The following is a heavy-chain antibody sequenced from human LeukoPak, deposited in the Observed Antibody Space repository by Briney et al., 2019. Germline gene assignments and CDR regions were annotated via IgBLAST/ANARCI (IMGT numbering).Heavy chain of an antibody. V-gene: IGHV1-2*02. CDR2: INPNSGGT. CDR1: GYTFTGYY. Sequence: GASVKVSCKASGYTFTGYYMHWVRQAPGQGPEWMGWINPNSGGTNYAQKFQGRVTMTRDTSISTAYMELSRLRSDDTAVYYCARDSLGYSGYGRGRQFDYWGQGTLVTVSS. J-gene: IGHJ4*02. D-gene: IGHD5-12*01. CDR3: ARDSLGYSGYGRGRQFDY.